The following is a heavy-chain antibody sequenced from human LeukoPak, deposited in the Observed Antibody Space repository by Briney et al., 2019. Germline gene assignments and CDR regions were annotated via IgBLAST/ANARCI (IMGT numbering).Heavy chain of an antibody. CDR2: IYDSGGA. CDR3: ARHPSAPGRDYYFSMDV. J-gene: IGHJ6*03. CDR1: VGSISSYL. V-gene: IGHV4-59*08. Sequence: SGGLSLSCTVPVGSISSYLGSWIREPPGKGLEWIGYIYDSGGANYNPSLTSRVTISVDTSKNQFSLKLSSVTAADTAVYSCARHPSAPGRDYYFSMDVGGKGTMVTISS.